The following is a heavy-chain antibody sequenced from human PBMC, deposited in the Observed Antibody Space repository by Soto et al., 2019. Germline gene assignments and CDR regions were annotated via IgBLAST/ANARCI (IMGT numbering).Heavy chain of an antibody. V-gene: IGHV1-69*12. J-gene: IGHJ6*02. CDR3: ARDLDSSSWYYYYYGMDV. CDR2: IIPIFGTA. CDR1: GGTFSSYA. D-gene: IGHD6-13*01. Sequence: QVQLVQSGAEVKKPGSSVKVSCKASGGTFSSYAISWVRQAPGQGLEWMGGIIPIFGTANYAQKFQGRVTITAEESTSTAYMELSSLRSEDTAVYYWARDLDSSSWYYYYYGMDVWGQGTTVTVSS.